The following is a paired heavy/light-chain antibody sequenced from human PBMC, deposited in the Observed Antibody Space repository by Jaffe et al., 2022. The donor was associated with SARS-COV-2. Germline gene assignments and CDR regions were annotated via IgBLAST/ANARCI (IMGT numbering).Heavy chain of an antibody. CDR2: INQGGSEK. V-gene: IGHV3-7*01. D-gene: IGHD2-2*01. CDR1: GFTFSDYW. Sequence: EVQLVESGGGLVQPGGSLRLSCEASGFTFSDYWMSWVRQAPGRGLEWVATINQGGSEKYYVDSVRGRFTISKDNTRNSLHLQMNSLRAEDTAVYYCGIPSRGPGLHWGQGTLVTVSS. CDR3: GIPSRGPGLH. J-gene: IGHJ4*02.
Light chain of an antibody. Sequence: DVVMTQSPLSLPVTLGQPASLSCRSSQSLVSSDGNTYLDWFQQRPGQSPSRLIYKVSNRDSGVPDRFSGSGSGTDFTLKISRVEAEDVGVYYCMQATLWPWTFGQGTKVEI. CDR2: KVS. J-gene: IGKJ1*01. CDR1: QSLVSSDGNTY. CDR3: MQATLWPWT. V-gene: IGKV2-30*01.